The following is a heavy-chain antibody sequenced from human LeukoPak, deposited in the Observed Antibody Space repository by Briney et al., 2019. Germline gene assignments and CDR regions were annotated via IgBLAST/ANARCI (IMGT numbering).Heavy chain of an antibody. D-gene: IGHD1-26*01. J-gene: IGHJ4*02. Sequence: SETLSLTCSISGGSISSSNYYWGWIRQPPGKGLEWIGSIYFSGGTYHNVSLKSRVTISVDTSNNQFSLRLSSVTAADTAVYYCARHDGAGSYLYNYWGQGTLVTVSS. CDR2: IYFSGGT. CDR1: GGSISSSNYY. V-gene: IGHV4-39*01. CDR3: ARHDGAGSYLYNY.